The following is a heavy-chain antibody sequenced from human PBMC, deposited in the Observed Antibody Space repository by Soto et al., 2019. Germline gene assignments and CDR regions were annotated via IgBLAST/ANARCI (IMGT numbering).Heavy chain of an antibody. CDR2: ISPGGDII. CDR3: TRDPRMTDF. Sequence: GGSLRLSCAASGFSLRDYYMTWIRQAPGKGLELLSYISPGGDIIKYADPVKGRFIISRDNAKNSQYLHMNSLRAEDTAVYYCTRDPRMTDFWGQGTLVTVSS. CDR1: GFSLRDYY. J-gene: IGHJ4*02. V-gene: IGHV3-11*01.